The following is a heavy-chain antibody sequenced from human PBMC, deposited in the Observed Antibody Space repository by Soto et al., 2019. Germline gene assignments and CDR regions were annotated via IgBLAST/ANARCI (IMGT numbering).Heavy chain of an antibody. J-gene: IGHJ3*01. Sequence: SQTLSLTCAISGGSVSSNSAAWNWIRQSPSRGLEWLGRTYYRSKWYNDYAVSVKSRITINPDTSKNQFSLQLNSVTPEDTAVYYCARASGSNWGDTLDKDAFDFWGQGTMVTVSS. CDR1: GGSVSSNSAA. CDR2: TYYRSKWYN. D-gene: IGHD7-27*01. CDR3: ARASGSNWGDTLDKDAFDF. V-gene: IGHV6-1*01.